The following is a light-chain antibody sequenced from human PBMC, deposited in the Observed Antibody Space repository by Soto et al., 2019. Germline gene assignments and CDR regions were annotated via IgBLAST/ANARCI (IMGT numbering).Light chain of an antibody. Sequence: EILLTQSPATLSLSPGERATLSCRASQSVDTYLAWYQQKPGQAPRLLIYDTSNRATGIPSRFSGSGSGTEFTLTISSLQPDDFATYYCQQYYTYSWTFGQGTKVDIK. CDR1: QSVDTY. J-gene: IGKJ1*01. V-gene: IGKV3-11*01. CDR3: QQYYTYSWT. CDR2: DTS.